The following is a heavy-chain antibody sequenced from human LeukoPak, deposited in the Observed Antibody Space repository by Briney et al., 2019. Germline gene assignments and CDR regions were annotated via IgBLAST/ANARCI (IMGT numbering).Heavy chain of an antibody. CDR2: ISGSGGST. CDR3: ATHLITMVRGVITLYYFDY. J-gene: IGHJ4*02. CDR1: GFTFSSYA. V-gene: IGHV3-23*01. Sequence: PGGSLRLSCVASGFTFSSYAMSWVRQAPGKGLEWVSAISGSGGSTYYADSVKGRFTISRDNSKNTLYLQMNSLRAEDTAVYYCATHLITMVRGVITLYYFDYWGQGTLVAVSS. D-gene: IGHD3-10*01.